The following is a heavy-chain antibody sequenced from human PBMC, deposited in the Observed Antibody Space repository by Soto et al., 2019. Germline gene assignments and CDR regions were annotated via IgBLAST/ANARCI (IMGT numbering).Heavy chain of an antibody. CDR1: GGSISSGGYS. V-gene: IGHV4-30-2*01. CDR3: ARTVRARTYFDY. J-gene: IGHJ4*02. CDR2: IYHSGST. D-gene: IGHD6-6*01. Sequence: SETLSLTCAVSGGSISSGGYSWSWIRQPPGKGLEWIGYIYHSGSTYYNPSLKRRVTISVDRSKNQFSLKLSSVTAADTAVYYCARTVRARTYFDYWGQGTLVTVSS.